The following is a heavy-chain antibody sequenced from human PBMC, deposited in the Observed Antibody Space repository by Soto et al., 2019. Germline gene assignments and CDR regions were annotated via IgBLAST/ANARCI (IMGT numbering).Heavy chain of an antibody. CDR2: IDPSDSYT. CDR3: ASGKSEYYYGSGSLYPNDY. CDR1: GFTFTTYS. V-gene: IGHV5-10-1*01. Sequence: GGSLRLSCKASGFTFTTYSMSWVRQAPGKGLEWMGWIDPSDSYTNYSPSFQGHVTISADKSISTAYLQWSSLKASDTAMYYCASGKSEYYYGSGSLYPNDYWGQGTLVTVSS. D-gene: IGHD3-10*01. J-gene: IGHJ4*02.